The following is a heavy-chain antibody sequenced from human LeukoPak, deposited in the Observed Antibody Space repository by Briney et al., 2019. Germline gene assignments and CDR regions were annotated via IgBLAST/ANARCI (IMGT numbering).Heavy chain of an antibody. D-gene: IGHD2-2*02. J-gene: IGHJ4*02. CDR2: FDPEDGET. CDR3: AAGRGIVVVPAAIIFDY. CDR1: GYTLTELS. Sequence: ASVKVSCKVSGYTLTELSMHRVRQAPGKGLEWMGGFDPEDGETIYAQKFQGRVTMTEDTSTDTAYMELSSLRSEDTAVYYCAAGRGIVVVPAAIIFDYWGQGTLVTVSA. V-gene: IGHV1-24*01.